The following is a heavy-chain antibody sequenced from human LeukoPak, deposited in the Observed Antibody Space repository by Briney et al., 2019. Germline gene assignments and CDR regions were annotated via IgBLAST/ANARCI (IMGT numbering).Heavy chain of an antibody. V-gene: IGHV4-34*01. Sequence: SETLSLTCAVYGGSFSGYYWSWIRQPPGKGLEWIGEINHSGSTNYNPSLKSRVTISVDTSKNQFSLKLSSVTAADTAVYCCARIEGAHYDILTGYPDYWGQGTLVTVSS. CDR3: ARIEGAHYDILTGYPDY. J-gene: IGHJ4*02. CDR2: INHSGST. CDR1: GGSFSGYY. D-gene: IGHD3-9*01.